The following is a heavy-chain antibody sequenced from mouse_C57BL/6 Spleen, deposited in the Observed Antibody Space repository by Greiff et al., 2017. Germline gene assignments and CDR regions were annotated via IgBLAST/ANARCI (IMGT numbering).Heavy chain of an antibody. CDR2: ISSGGSYT. D-gene: IGHD3-2*02. J-gene: IGHJ4*01. Sequence: DVKLVESGGDLVKPGGSLKLSCAASGFTFSSYGMSWVRQTPDKRLEWVATISSGGSYTYYPDSVKGRFTISRDNAKNTLYLQMSSLKSEDTAMYYCARPDSSEDYWGQGTSVTVSS. CDR1: GFTFSSYG. V-gene: IGHV5-6*02. CDR3: ARPDSSEDY.